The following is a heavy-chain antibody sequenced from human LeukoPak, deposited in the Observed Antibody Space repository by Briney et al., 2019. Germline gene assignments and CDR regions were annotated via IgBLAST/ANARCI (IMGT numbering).Heavy chain of an antibody. Sequence: GGSLRLSCAASGFTFSSYGMHWVRQAPGKGLEWVAFIRYDGSNKYYADSVRGRFTISRDNSKNTLYLQMNSLRAEDTAVYYCAKDYYDSSGYSPFDYWGQGTLVTVSS. D-gene: IGHD3-22*01. CDR1: GFTFSSYG. CDR3: AKDYYDSSGYSPFDY. CDR2: IRYDGSNK. J-gene: IGHJ4*02. V-gene: IGHV3-30*02.